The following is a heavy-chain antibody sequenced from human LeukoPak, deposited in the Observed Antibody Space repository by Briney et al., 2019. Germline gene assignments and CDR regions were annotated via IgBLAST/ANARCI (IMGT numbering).Heavy chain of an antibody. CDR3: ARDQPYIDV. CDR2: IYHSGTT. Sequence: SETLSLTCTVSGHSISSGYYWGWIRQPPGKGLEWIGSIYHSGTTYYKPSLKSRVTISVDTSKNQFALKLSSVTAADTAVYYCARDQPYIDVWGKGTTVTVSS. J-gene: IGHJ6*03. V-gene: IGHV4-38-2*02. CDR1: GHSISSGYY.